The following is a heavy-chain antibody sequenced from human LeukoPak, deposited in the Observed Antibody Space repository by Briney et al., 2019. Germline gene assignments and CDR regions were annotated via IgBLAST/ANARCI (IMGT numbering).Heavy chain of an antibody. D-gene: IGHD3-3*01. CDR2: INHDGREK. V-gene: IGHV3-7*03. Sequence: SGGSLRLSCVPSGFSFSSYWMSWVRQAPGKGLEGVASINHDGREKYYVDSMKGRFTISRDNAKNLLYLQTNNLRAEDTAVYHCARVVIIGVVMPFYGMDVWGQGTAVTVSS. J-gene: IGHJ6*02. CDR3: ARVVIIGVVMPFYGMDV. CDR1: GFSFSSYW.